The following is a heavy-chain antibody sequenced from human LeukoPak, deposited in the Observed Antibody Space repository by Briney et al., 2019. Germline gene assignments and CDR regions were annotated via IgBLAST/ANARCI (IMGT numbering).Heavy chain of an antibody. CDR2: IHPDGGST. Sequence: ASVKVSCKASGYNFNDYYIYWVRQAPGHGLESMGYIHPDGGSTNYAQKFQGRVTMTSDMSTNTVYMELRSLRSEDTAMYYCARGSDYDSSGYYGLWGQGTLVTVSS. V-gene: IGHV1-46*02. CDR1: GYNFNDYY. CDR3: ARGSDYDSSGYYGL. J-gene: IGHJ4*02. D-gene: IGHD3-22*01.